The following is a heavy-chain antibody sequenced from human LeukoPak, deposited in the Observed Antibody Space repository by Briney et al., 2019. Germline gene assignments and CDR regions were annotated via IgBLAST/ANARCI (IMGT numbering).Heavy chain of an antibody. Sequence: GGSLRLSCAASGFTFSSYSMNWVRQAPGKGLEWVSSISSSSSYIYYADSVKGRFTISRDNAKNSLYLQMNSLRAEDTAVYYCARDVGYDILTGTYYYYYYMDVWGKGTTVTISS. D-gene: IGHD3-9*01. CDR1: GFTFSSYS. CDR3: ARDVGYDILTGTYYYYYYMDV. J-gene: IGHJ6*03. CDR2: ISSSSSYI. V-gene: IGHV3-21*01.